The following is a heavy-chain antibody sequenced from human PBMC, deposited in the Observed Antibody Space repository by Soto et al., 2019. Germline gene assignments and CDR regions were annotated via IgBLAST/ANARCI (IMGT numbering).Heavy chain of an antibody. CDR2: IYYSGST. V-gene: IGHV4-59*01. D-gene: IGHD3-10*01. Sequence: SETLSLTCTVSGGSISSYYWSWIRQPPGKGLEWIGYIYYSGSTNYNPSLKSRVTISVDTSKNQFSLKLSSVTAADTAVYYCARERITMVRGVIISPSYSYYGMDVWGQGTTVTV. J-gene: IGHJ6*02. CDR3: ARERITMVRGVIISPSYSYYGMDV. CDR1: GGSISSYY.